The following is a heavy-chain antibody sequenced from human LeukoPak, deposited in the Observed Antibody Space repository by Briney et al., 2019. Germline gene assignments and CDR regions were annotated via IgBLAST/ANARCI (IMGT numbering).Heavy chain of an antibody. CDR1: GFTFSSYA. J-gene: IGHJ4*02. CDR2: ISYDGSNK. CDR3: AREALGYRGYDPDYFDS. D-gene: IGHD5-12*01. Sequence: GRSLRLSCAASGFTFSSYAMHWVRQAPGKGLEWVAVISYDGSNKYYADSVKGRFTISRDNSKNTLYLQMNSLRAEDTAVYYCAREALGYRGYDPDYFDSWGQGTLVIVSS. V-gene: IGHV3-30-3*01.